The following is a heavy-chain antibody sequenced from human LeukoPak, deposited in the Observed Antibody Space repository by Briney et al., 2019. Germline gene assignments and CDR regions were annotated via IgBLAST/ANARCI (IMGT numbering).Heavy chain of an antibody. CDR3: AKDQYRMVRGAFDY. V-gene: IGHV3-53*05. D-gene: IGHD3-10*01. Sequence: GGSLRLSCAASEFTVSDNYMSWVRQAPGKGLEWVSIIYRGGSTYYADSVKGRFTISRDNSKNTLYLQMNSLRAEDTAVYYCAKDQYRMVRGAFDYWGQGTLVTVSS. CDR1: EFTVSDNY. J-gene: IGHJ4*02. CDR2: IYRGGST.